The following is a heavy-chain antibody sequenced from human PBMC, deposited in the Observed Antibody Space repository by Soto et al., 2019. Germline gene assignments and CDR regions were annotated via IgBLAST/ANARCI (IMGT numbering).Heavy chain of an antibody. CDR2: IIPILGIA. CDR3: TREGSAPYYYYAMDA. D-gene: IGHD3-10*01. J-gene: IGHJ6*02. V-gene: IGHV1-69*04. CDR1: GGTFSSYT. Sequence: ASVKVSCKASGGTFSSYTISWVRQAPGQGLEWMGRIIPILGIANYVQKFQGRVTITADKSTSTAYMELRSLRSDDTAIYYCTREGSAPYYYYAMDAWGQGTTVTVSS.